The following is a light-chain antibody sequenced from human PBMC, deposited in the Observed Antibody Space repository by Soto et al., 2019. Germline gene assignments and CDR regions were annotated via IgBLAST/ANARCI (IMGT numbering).Light chain of an antibody. CDR2: GAS. J-gene: IGKJ5*01. V-gene: IGKV3-15*01. CDR3: QQYYDWPIT. CDR1: QSVSSN. Sequence: EIVMTQSPATLSVSPGERATLSCRASQSVSSNLAWYQQKPGQAPRLLIYGASARATGIPDRFSGGGSGAEYTLTISSLQSEDFAVYYCQQYYDWPITFGQGTRLEIK.